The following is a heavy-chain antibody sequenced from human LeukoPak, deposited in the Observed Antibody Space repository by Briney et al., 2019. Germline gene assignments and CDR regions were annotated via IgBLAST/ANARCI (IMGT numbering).Heavy chain of an antibody. CDR2: ISGSGGST. Sequence: GGSLRLSCAASGFTFSSYGMSWVRQAPGKGLEWVSAISGSGGSTYYADSVKGRFTISRDNSKNTLFLQMNSLRAEDTAVYYCARGGPAAGRFDYWGQGTLVTVSS. D-gene: IGHD6-13*01. V-gene: IGHV3-23*01. CDR3: ARGGPAAGRFDY. J-gene: IGHJ4*02. CDR1: GFTFSSYG.